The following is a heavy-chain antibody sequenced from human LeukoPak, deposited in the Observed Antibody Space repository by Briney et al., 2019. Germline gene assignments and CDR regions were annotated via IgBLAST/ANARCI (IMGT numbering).Heavy chain of an antibody. CDR3: ARLSSRWGDTYCTIDN. CDR1: GFTFGEFA. Sequence: PRGSLRLSCAASGFTFGEFAMHWVRQPPGKGLEWISGISWNSVRTDYADSVKGRFTISRDNACNSLYLQINSMIREGRTLYYCARLSSRWGDTYCTIDNWGQGTLVTVSS. CDR2: ISWNSVRT. D-gene: IGHD2-8*01. V-gene: IGHV3-9*01. J-gene: IGHJ4*02.